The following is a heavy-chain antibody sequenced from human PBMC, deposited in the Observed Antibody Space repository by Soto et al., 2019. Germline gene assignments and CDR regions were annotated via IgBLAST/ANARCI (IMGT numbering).Heavy chain of an antibody. CDR2: ISGSGGST. Sequence: LRLSCAASGFTFSSYAMSWVRQAPGKGLEWVSAISGSGGSTYYADSVKGRFTISRDNSKNTLYLQMNSLRAEDTAVYYCAKDARDYVWGSYRYTDAFDIWGQGTMVTVSS. J-gene: IGHJ3*02. CDR1: GFTFSSYA. V-gene: IGHV3-23*01. CDR3: AKDARDYVWGSYRYTDAFDI. D-gene: IGHD3-16*02.